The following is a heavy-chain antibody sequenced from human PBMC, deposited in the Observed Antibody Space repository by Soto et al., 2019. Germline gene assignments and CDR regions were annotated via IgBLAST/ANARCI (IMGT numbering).Heavy chain of an antibody. Sequence: QVQLVESGGGVVQPGRSLRLSCAASGFTFSSYGMHWVRQAPGKGLEWVAVISYDGSNKYYADSVKGRFTISRDNSKNTLYMQKNSLRAEKTGVNYCAKDVSPRYFDWLGGPNGYGMDVWGQGTTVTVSS. CDR1: GFTFSSYG. CDR3: AKDVSPRYFDWLGGPNGYGMDV. V-gene: IGHV3-30*18. D-gene: IGHD3-9*01. J-gene: IGHJ6*02. CDR2: ISYDGSNK.